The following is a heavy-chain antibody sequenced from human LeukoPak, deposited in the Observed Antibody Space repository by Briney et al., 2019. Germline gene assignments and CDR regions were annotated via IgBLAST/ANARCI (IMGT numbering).Heavy chain of an antibody. CDR1: GGSISSSSYY. J-gene: IGHJ2*01. D-gene: IGHD4-17*01. CDR2: IYYSGST. V-gene: IGHV4-39*07. CDR3: ATGGDYGDYGDYWYFDL. Sequence: SETLSLTCTVSGGSISSSSYYWGWIRQPPGKGLEWIGSIYYSGSTYYNPSLKSRVTISVDTSKNQFSLKLSSVTAADTAVYYCATGGDYGDYGDYWYFDLWGRGTLVTVSS.